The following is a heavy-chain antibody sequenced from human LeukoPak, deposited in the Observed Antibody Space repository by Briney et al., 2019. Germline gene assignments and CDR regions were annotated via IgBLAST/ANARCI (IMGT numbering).Heavy chain of an antibody. CDR1: GFTFSSYA. CDR2: ISSNGGST. J-gene: IGHJ4*02. CDR3: ARDLRGYSYATDY. D-gene: IGHD5-18*01. Sequence: GSLRLSCAASGFTFSSYAMHWVRQAPGKGLEYVSAISSNGGSTYYANSAKGRFTISRDNSKNTLYLQMGNLRAEDMAVYYCARDLRGYSYATDYWGQGTLVTVSS. V-gene: IGHV3-64*01.